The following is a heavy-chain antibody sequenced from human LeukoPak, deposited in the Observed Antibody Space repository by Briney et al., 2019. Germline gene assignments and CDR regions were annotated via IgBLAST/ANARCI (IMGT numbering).Heavy chain of an antibody. V-gene: IGHV3-53*05. CDR2: VYREGGAGGT. D-gene: IGHD3-10*01. J-gene: IGHJ5*02. CDR1: GLTVSSNY. Sequence: GGSLRLSCAASGLTVSSNYMCWVRQAPGQGLEWVADVYREGGAGGTNYADSVKGRFTISRDNSKNTLYLQMNSLRAEDTAVYYCAKDEKPGAHYGSGSYYNSWGQGTLVTVSS. CDR3: AKDEKPGAHYGSGSYYNS.